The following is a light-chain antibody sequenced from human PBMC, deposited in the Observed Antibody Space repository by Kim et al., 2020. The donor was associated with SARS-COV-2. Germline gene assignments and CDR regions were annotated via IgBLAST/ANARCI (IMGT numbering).Light chain of an antibody. Sequence: RVTISSSGSSSNIGSNSVEWYQQLPGTAPKLLIFSNNQRPSGVPDRFSGSKSGTSASLAINGPRSEDEADYYCATWDDSLDGSVFGTGTKVTVL. CDR1: SSNIGSNS. V-gene: IGLV1-44*01. J-gene: IGLJ1*01. CDR2: SNN. CDR3: ATWDDSLDGSV.